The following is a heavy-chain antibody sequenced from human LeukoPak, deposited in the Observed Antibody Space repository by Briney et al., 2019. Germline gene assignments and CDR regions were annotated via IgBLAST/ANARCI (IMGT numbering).Heavy chain of an antibody. CDR2: INSDGSTT. J-gene: IGHJ5*02. D-gene: IGHD6-6*01. CDR3: ARSAPGAARGFDP. CDR1: GYTFSSYW. Sequence: PGGSLRLSCEASGYTFSSYWMHWVRQAPGKGLMWVSRINSDGSTTSHADSVKGRFTISRDNTKNTLYLQMNSLRAEDTAVYYCARSAPGAARGFDPWGQGTLVTVSS. V-gene: IGHV3-74*01.